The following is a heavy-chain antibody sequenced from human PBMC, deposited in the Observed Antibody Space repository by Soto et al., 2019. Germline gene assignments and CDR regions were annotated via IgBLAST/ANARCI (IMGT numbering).Heavy chain of an antibody. D-gene: IGHD2-2*01. CDR1: GFTFSSYA. CDR3: AKKGGYCSSTSCYYGMDV. CDR2: ISGSGGST. Sequence: EVQLLESGGGLVQPGGSLRLSCAASGFTFSSYAMSWVHQAPGKGLEWVSAISGSGGSTYYADSVKGRFTISRDNSKNTLYLQMNSLRAEDTAVYYCAKKGGYCSSTSCYYGMDVWGQGTTVTVSS. J-gene: IGHJ6*02. V-gene: IGHV3-23*01.